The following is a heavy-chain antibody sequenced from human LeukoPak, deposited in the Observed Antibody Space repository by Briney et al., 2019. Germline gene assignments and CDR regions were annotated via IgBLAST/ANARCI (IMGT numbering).Heavy chain of an antibody. J-gene: IGHJ3*02. CDR1: GFTLSSYW. Sequence: PAGGSLRLSCAATGFTLSSYWMSWVRQATGKGLEWVSAIGTAGDTYYPGSVKGRFTISRENAKNSLYLQMNSLRAGDTAVYYCARGRETIAAAGLGDAFDIWGQGTMVTVSS. CDR3: ARGRETIAAAGLGDAFDI. CDR2: IGTAGDT. D-gene: IGHD6-13*01. V-gene: IGHV3-13*01.